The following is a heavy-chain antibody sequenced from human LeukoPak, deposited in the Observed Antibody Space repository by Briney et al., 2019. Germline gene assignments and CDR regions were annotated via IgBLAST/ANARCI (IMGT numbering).Heavy chain of an antibody. V-gene: IGHV4-31*03. Sequence: SQTPSLTCTVSGGSISSGGYYWSWIRQHPGKGLEWIGYIYYSGSTYYNPSLKSRVTISVDTSKSQFSLKLSSVTAADTAVYYCARSEIDRGWLYQHRNYYFDYWGQGTLVTVSS. J-gene: IGHJ4*02. CDR2: IYYSGST. CDR1: GGSISSGGYY. D-gene: IGHD1-14*01. CDR3: ARSEIDRGWLYQHRNYYFDY.